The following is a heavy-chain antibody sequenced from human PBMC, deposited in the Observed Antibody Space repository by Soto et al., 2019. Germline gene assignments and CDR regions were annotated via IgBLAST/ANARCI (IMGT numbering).Heavy chain of an antibody. V-gene: IGHV3-74*01. CDR1: GFTFSSYW. J-gene: IGHJ4*02. CDR2: INSDGSST. CDR3: ASFTPYFVVVPDYYDY. Sequence: GGSLRLSCAASGFTFSSYWMHWVRQAPGKGLVWVSRINSDGSSTSYADSVKGRFTISRDNAKNTLYLQMNSLRAEDTAVYYCASFTPYFVVVPDYYDYCGQGTLVTVSS. D-gene: IGHD2-2*01.